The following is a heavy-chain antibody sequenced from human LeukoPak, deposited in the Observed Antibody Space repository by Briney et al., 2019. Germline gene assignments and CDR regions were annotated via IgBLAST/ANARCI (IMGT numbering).Heavy chain of an antibody. CDR3: AKDGREYLAPNWFDP. Sequence: GGSLRLSCTASGFSFSEHGMHWVRQAPGKGLEWVALIWSDGSSQYYADSVKGRFTISRDNSKNTLYLQMNSLRAEDTAVYYCAKDGREYLAPNWFDPWGQGTLVTVSS. D-gene: IGHD2/OR15-2a*01. J-gene: IGHJ5*02. CDR1: GFSFSEHG. CDR2: IWSDGSSQ. V-gene: IGHV3-30*02.